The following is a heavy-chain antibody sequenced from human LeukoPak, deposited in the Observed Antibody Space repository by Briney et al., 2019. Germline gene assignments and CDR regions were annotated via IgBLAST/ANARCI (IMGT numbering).Heavy chain of an antibody. CDR1: GGSISSYY. CDR3: AREGSLYYDSSGYYPNWFDP. CDR2: IYYSGST. V-gene: IGHV4-59*01. Sequence: SETLSLTCTVSGGSISSYYWSWIRQPPGKGLEWIGYIYYSGSTNYNPSLKSRVTISVDTSKNQFSLKLSSVTAADTAVYYCAREGSLYYDSSGYYPNWFDPWGQGTLVTVSS. J-gene: IGHJ5*02. D-gene: IGHD3-22*01.